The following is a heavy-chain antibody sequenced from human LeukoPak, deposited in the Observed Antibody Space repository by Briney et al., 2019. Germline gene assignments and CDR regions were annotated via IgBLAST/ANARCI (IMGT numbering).Heavy chain of an antibody. CDR3: ARCSSSWYKPLDY. CDR1: GGSFSGYY. Sequence: SETLSLTCAVYGGSFSGYYWSWIRQPPEKGLEWIGEINHSGSTNYNPSLKSRVTISVDTSKNQFSLKLSSVTAADTAVYYCARCSSSWYKPLDYWGQGTLVTVSS. D-gene: IGHD6-13*01. J-gene: IGHJ4*02. CDR2: INHSGST. V-gene: IGHV4-34*01.